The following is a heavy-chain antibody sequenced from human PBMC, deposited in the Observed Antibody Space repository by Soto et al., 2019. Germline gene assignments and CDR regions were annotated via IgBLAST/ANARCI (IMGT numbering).Heavy chain of an antibody. V-gene: IGHV4-39*01. J-gene: IGHJ4*02. CDR1: GGSISSSSYY. Sequence: SETLSLTCTVSGGSISSSSYYWGWIRQPPGKGLEWIGSIYYSGSTYYNPSLKSRVTISVDTSKNQFSLKLSAVTATDTAVYYCARQLWRVDQNINCSGGSCYSPYFDYWGQGTLVTVSS. D-gene: IGHD2-15*01. CDR3: ARQLWRVDQNINCSGGSCYSPYFDY. CDR2: IYYSGST.